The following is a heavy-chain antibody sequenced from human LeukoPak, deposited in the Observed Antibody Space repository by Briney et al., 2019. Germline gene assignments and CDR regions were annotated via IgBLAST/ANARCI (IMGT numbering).Heavy chain of an antibody. J-gene: IGHJ4*02. Sequence: GSSLRLSCAASGFPFSGSGMHWVRQVPGKGLECLANIKEDGSETYYADSVKGRFTISRDNPKNLLFLQINSLRVEDTAVYYCARETPRRGETRDGYRWGQGTLVTVSS. CDR3: ARETPRRGETRDGYR. CDR1: GFPFSGSG. D-gene: IGHD5-24*01. CDR2: IKEDGSET. V-gene: IGHV3-7*01.